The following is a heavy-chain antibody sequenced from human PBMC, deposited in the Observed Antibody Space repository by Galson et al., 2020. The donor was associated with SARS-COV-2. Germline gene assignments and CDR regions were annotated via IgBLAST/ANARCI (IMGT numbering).Heavy chain of an antibody. CDR2: ISSSGSTI. CDR3: ARERQVVVAATSYRYYYYGMDV. CDR1: GFTFSDYY. Sequence: KSGGSLRLSCAASGFTFSDYYMSWIRQAPGKGLEWVSYISSSGSTIYYADSVKGRFTISRDNAKNSLYLQMNSLRAEDTAVYYCARERQVVVAATSYRYYYYGMDVWGQGTTVTVSS. D-gene: IGHD2-15*01. V-gene: IGHV3-11*01. J-gene: IGHJ6*02.